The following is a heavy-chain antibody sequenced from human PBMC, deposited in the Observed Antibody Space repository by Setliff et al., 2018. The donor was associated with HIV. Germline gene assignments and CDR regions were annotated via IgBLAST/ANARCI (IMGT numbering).Heavy chain of an antibody. Sequence: SETLSLTCAVSGYSISSGFYWGWIRQPPGKGLEWIGSIYHSGSTYYSPSLKSRVSFSVDTSKNQLSLKLRSVTAADSAMYYCARGWPNGGNIVGDYYYYYMDVWGKGTTVT. D-gene: IGHD1-26*01. CDR1: GYSISSGFY. CDR2: IYHSGST. V-gene: IGHV4-38-2*01. J-gene: IGHJ6*03. CDR3: ARGWPNGGNIVGDYYYYYMDV.